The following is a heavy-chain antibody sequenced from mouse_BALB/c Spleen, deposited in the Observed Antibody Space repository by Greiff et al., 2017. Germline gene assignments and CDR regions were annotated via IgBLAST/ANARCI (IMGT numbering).Heavy chain of an antibody. CDR2: ISDGGSYT. CDR3: ARGYGSSYWYFDV. D-gene: IGHD1-1*01. J-gene: IGHJ1*01. V-gene: IGHV5-4*02. CDR1: GFTFSDYY. Sequence: DVMLVESGGGLVKPGGSLKLSCAASGFTFSDYYMYWVRQTPEKRLEWVATISDGGSYTYYPDSVKGRFTISRDNAKNNLYLQMSSLKSEDTAMYYCARGYGSSYWYFDVWGAGTTVTVSS.